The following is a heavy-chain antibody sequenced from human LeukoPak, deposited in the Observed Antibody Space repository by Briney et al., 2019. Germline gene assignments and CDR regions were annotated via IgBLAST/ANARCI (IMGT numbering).Heavy chain of an antibody. CDR1: GFTFSNAW. D-gene: IGHD3-3*01. V-gene: IGHV3-15*01. Sequence: PGGSLRLSCAASGFTFSNAWMSWVRQAPGKGLEWVGRIKSKTDGGTTDYAEPVKGRFTISRDDSKNTLYLQMNSLKTEDTAVYYCTREGFRVYGLEDWGQGTPVTVSS. J-gene: IGHJ4*02. CDR2: IKSKTDGGTT. CDR3: TREGFRVYGLED.